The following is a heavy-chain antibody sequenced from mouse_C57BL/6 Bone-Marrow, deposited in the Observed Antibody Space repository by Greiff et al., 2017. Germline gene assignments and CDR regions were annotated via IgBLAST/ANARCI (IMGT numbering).Heavy chain of an antibody. D-gene: IGHD1-1*01. V-gene: IGHV1-15*01. Sequence: QVQLQQSGAELVRPGASVTLSCKASGYTFTDYEMHWVKQTPVHGLEWIGAIDPETGGTAYNQKFKGKAILTADKSSSTAYMELRSLTSEDSAVYYCTGTTVVANNFDYWGQGTTLTVSS. J-gene: IGHJ2*01. CDR1: GYTFTDYE. CDR3: TGTTVVANNFDY. CDR2: IDPETGGT.